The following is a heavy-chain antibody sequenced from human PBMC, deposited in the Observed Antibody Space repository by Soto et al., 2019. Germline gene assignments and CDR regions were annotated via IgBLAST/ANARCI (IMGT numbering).Heavy chain of an antibody. CDR2: TYYRSKWYN. J-gene: IGHJ4*02. CDR1: GDSVSSNSAA. D-gene: IGHD3-22*01. CDR3: ARDYYDSSGYSNPYYFDY. Sequence: SQTPSLTCXISGDSVSSNSAAWNWIRQSPSRGLEWLGRTYYRSKWYNDYAVSVKSRITINPDTSKNQFSLQLNSVTPEDTAVYYCARDYYDSSGYSNPYYFDYWGQGTLVTVSS. V-gene: IGHV6-1*01.